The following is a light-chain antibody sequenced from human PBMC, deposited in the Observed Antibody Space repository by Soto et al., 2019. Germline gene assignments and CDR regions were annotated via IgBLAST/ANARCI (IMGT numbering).Light chain of an antibody. V-gene: IGKV3D-20*01. J-gene: IGKJ2*01. CDR1: QSVSSSH. CDR3: QQYGSSPYT. CDR2: DAS. Sequence: EIVLTQSPATLSLSPGERATLSCGASQSVSSSHLAWYQQKPGLAPRLLIYDASSRATGIPDRFSGSGSGTDFRLTISRLEPEDFAVYYCQQYGSSPYTFGQGTKLEIK.